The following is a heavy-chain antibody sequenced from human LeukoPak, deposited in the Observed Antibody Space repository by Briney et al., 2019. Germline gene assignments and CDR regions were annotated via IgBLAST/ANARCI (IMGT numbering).Heavy chain of an antibody. J-gene: IGHJ5*02. CDR2: ISAYNGNT. Sequence: ASVKVSCKASGGTFSSYAISWVRQAPGQGLEWMGWISAYNGNTNYAQKLQGRVTMTTDTSTSTAYMELRSLRSDDTAVYYCARVLPSRRIVVVTKNWFDPWGQGTLVTVSS. CDR3: ARVLPSRRIVVVTKNWFDP. CDR1: GGTFSSYA. V-gene: IGHV1-18*01. D-gene: IGHD3-22*01.